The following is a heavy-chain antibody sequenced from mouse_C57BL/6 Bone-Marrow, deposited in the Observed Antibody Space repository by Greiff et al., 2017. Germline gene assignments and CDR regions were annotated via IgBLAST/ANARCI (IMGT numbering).Heavy chain of an antibody. J-gene: IGHJ4*01. CDR1: GFSLTSYG. Sequence: VQVVESGPGLVQPSQSLSITCTVSGFSLTSYGVHWVRQSPGKGLEWLGVIWSGGSTDYNAAFISRLSISKDNSKSQVFFKMNSLQADDTAIYYCARKGANWDAYYAMDYWGQGTSVTVSS. CDR2: IWSGGST. V-gene: IGHV2-2*01. CDR3: ARKGANWDAYYAMDY. D-gene: IGHD4-1*01.